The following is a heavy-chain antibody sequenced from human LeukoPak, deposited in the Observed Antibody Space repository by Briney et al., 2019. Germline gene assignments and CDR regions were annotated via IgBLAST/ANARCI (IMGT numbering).Heavy chain of an antibody. CDR1: GFTFSGYA. CDR3: ARDPGYSSFDY. J-gene: IGHJ4*02. D-gene: IGHD5-12*01. V-gene: IGHV3-7*01. CDR2: INRDGSVK. Sequence: GGSLRLSCAASGFTFSGYALSWVRQAPGKGLEFVANINRDGSVKNYVDSVKGRFTISRDNAKNSLYLQMSSLRVDDTAIYYCARDPGYSSFDYWGQGTLVTVSS.